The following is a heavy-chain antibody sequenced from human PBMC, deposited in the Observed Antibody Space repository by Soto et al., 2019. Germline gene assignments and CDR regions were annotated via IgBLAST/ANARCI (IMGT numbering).Heavy chain of an antibody. CDR3: ARDPDYAGRFYYGMDV. V-gene: IGHV3-11*06. CDR2: ISSSSSYT. J-gene: IGHJ6*02. Sequence: GGSLRLSCAASGFTFSDYYMSWIRQAPGKGLEWVSYISSSSSYTNYADSVKGRFTISRDNAKNSLYLQMNSLRAEDTAVYYCARDPDYAGRFYYGMDVWGQGTTVTVSS. CDR1: GFTFSDYY. D-gene: IGHD4-17*01.